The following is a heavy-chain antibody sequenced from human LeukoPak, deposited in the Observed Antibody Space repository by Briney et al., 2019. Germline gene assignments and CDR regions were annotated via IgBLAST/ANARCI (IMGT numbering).Heavy chain of an antibody. CDR1: GGSFSGYY. D-gene: IGHD6-13*01. Sequence: SETLSLTCGVYGGSFSGYYWTWIRQPPGKGLEWIGEMNHSGSTNYNPSLKSRVTISVDTSKNQFSLKLSSVTAADTAVYYCARAYSSSWYFNWFDPWGQGTLVTVSS. CDR2: MNHSGST. J-gene: IGHJ5*02. V-gene: IGHV4-34*01. CDR3: ARAYSSSWYFNWFDP.